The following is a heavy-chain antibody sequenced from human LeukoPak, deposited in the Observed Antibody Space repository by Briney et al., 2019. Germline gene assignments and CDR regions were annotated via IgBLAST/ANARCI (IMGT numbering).Heavy chain of an antibody. CDR3: VRQPPGVYDTTQNWFDP. J-gene: IGHJ5*02. V-gene: IGHV5-10-1*01. CDR1: GYSFPSYW. Sequence: PGESLRISCKVSGYSFPSYWITWVRQVPGKGLEWMGRIAPRDSYTNYNPSFEGHVTMSVEKSITTVYLQWSSLKASDTAMYYCVRQPPGVYDTTQNWFDPWGQGTLVTVSS. D-gene: IGHD3-22*01. CDR2: IAPRDSYT.